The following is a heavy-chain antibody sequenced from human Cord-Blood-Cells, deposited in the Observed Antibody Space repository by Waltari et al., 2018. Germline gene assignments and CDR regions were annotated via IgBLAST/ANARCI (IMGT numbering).Heavy chain of an antibody. CDR1: GFTFSSYA. J-gene: IGHJ4*02. CDR2: SSGRGGST. Sequence: EVQLLESGGGLVQPGGSLRLSCAASGFTFSSYAMSWVRQAPGEGLEWVSASSGRGGSTYYADSGKGRFTISRDNSKNTLYLQMNSLRAEDTAVYYCAKEPVAAAGVYDYWGQGTLVTVSS. D-gene: IGHD6-13*01. CDR3: AKEPVAAAGVYDY. V-gene: IGHV3-23*01.